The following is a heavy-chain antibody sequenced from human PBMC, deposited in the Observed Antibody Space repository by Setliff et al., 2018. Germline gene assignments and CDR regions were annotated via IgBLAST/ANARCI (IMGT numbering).Heavy chain of an antibody. J-gene: IGHJ6*03. CDR2: ISSDGSHK. CDR3: AREKMATNYYYYYMDV. CDR1: GFTFSSYT. V-gene: IGHV3-30*04. D-gene: IGHD5-12*01. Sequence: GGSLRLSCAASGFTFSSYTMHWVRQAPGKGLEWVALISSDGSHKYYTDSVKGRFTISRDNSKNTLFLQMTSLRSEDTAVYYCAREKMATNYYYYYMDVWGKGTTVTVSS.